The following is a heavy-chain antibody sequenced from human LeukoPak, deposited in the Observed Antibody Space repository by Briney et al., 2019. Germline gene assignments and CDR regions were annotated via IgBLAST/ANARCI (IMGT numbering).Heavy chain of an antibody. V-gene: IGHV1-8*01. CDR3: ARGAELSTIAALDY. J-gene: IGHJ4*02. CDR1: GYTFTSYD. D-gene: IGHD6-6*01. Sequence: GASVTVSCKASGYTFTSYDINWVRQATGQGLEWMGWMNPNSGNTGYAQKFQGRVTMTRNTSISTAYMELSSLRSEDTAVYYCARGAELSTIAALDYWGQGTLVTVSS. CDR2: MNPNSGNT.